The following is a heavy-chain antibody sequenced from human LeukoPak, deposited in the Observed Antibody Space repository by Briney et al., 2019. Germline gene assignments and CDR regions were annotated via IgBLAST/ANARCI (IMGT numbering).Heavy chain of an antibody. CDR2: IKSDGITI. CDR1: GYTFSNYM. Sequence: GGSLRLSCAASGYTFSNYMMHWVRQAPGKGLVWVSRIKSDGITITYADSVKGRFTISRDNAKNTLYLQMNSLRAEDTAVYYCLRDLNWSLDQWGQGTLVTVSS. D-gene: IGHD1-20*01. V-gene: IGHV3-74*01. J-gene: IGHJ4*02. CDR3: LRDLNWSLDQ.